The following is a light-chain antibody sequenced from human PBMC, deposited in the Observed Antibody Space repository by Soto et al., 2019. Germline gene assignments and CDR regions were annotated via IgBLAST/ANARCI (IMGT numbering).Light chain of an antibody. CDR3: QQRGNWPWT. V-gene: IGKV3-11*01. CDR2: DAS. Sequence: EIVLTQSPATLSLSPGEKATLSCRASPSVSSYLAWYQQKPGQAPRLLMFDASIRATGIPARFSGTGSETDFPRTITSLEPEDFAVYYCQQRGNWPWTFGQGTKVEIK. CDR1: PSVSSY. J-gene: IGKJ1*01.